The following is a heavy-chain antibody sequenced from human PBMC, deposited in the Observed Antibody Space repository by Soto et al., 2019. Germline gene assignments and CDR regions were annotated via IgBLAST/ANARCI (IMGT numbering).Heavy chain of an antibody. V-gene: IGHV3-23*01. D-gene: IGHD3-10*01. CDR3: AKKVNSGPGSQYFDY. CDR1: GFTFSSYS. J-gene: IGHJ4*02. CDR2: FRTSGDGGTT. Sequence: LRLSCAASGFTFSSYSMSWVRQAPGKGLEWVSGFRTSGDGGTTYYADSVKGRFTISRDNSKNMLFLQMNSLRAEDTAIYYCAKKVNSGPGSQYFDYWGQGTLVTVSS.